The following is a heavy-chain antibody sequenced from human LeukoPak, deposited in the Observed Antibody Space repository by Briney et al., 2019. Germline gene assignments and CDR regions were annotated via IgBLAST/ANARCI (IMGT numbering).Heavy chain of an antibody. J-gene: IGHJ4*02. D-gene: IGHD3-22*01. Sequence: PLETLSLTPADPGGSSSGYSWSWICQTPGQGLEWIAEINKSVSTNYNPALKSRVTISVATSKNQFSLKLSSVTAADAAVYYCARGRHAFYDSSGFLSYWGQGTLVTVSS. CDR3: ARGRHAFYDSSGFLSY. CDR2: INKSVST. CDR1: GGSSSGYS. V-gene: IGHV4-34*01.